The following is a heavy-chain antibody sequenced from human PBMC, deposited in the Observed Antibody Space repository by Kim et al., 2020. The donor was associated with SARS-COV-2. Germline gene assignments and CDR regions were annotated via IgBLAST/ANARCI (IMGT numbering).Heavy chain of an antibody. D-gene: IGHD6-6*01. Sequence: YSEDSVKGRFTISGDNSKNALVLQMSSLRADDTAIYYCAKTSSTFKFPTWGQGTLVIVSS. J-gene: IGHJ4*02. CDR3: AKTSSTFKFPT. V-gene: IGHV3-33*06.